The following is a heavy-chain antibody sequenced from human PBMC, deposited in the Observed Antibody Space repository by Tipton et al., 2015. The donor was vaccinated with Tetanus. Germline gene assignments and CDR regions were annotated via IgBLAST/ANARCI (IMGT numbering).Heavy chain of an antibody. CDR3: AREADCSGGRCSSGDFDN. V-gene: IGHV3-33*01. CDR2: SWYDGTDK. D-gene: IGHD2-15*01. J-gene: IGHJ4*02. Sequence: SLRLSCAASGFIFSSYGIHWVRQAPGKGLEWVAVSWYDGTDKYYADSVKGRFAISRDNSKNTLYLQMNSLRAEDTAVYYCAREADCSGGRCSSGDFDNWGQGTQVTVSS. CDR1: GFIFSSYG.